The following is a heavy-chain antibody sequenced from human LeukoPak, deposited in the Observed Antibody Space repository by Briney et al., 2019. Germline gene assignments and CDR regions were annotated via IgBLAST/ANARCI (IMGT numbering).Heavy chain of an antibody. V-gene: IGHV4-30-2*01. Sequence: PSQTLSPTCAVFGGSISSGDYPWSWIRQPPGKGLEWIGYIFHTGHTSYNPSLKSRVTISVDMSKNQLSLKLSSVTAADTAVYYCARGFYGSGSQFDYWGQGTLATVSS. CDR3: ARGFYGSGSQFDY. CDR2: IFHTGHT. CDR1: GGSISSGDYP. J-gene: IGHJ4*02. D-gene: IGHD3-10*01.